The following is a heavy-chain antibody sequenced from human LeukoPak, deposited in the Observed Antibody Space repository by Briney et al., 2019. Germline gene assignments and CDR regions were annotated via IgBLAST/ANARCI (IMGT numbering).Heavy chain of an antibody. V-gene: IGHV3-11*01. CDR3: ARPEVVAGTYYYYYYMDV. Sequence: PGGSLRLSCAASGFTFSDYYMSWIRHAPGKGLEWVSYISSSGSTIYYADSVKGRFTISRDNAKNSLYLQMNSLRAEDTVMYYCARPEVVAGTYYYYYYMDVWGKGTTVTVSS. D-gene: IGHD2-15*01. CDR1: GFTFSDYY. CDR2: ISSSGSTI. J-gene: IGHJ6*03.